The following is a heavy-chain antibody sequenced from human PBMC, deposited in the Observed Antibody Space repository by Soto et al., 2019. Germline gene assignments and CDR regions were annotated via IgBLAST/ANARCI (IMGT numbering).Heavy chain of an antibody. J-gene: IGHJ2*01. CDR2: INPSGGST. CDR1: GYTYTSYY. D-gene: IGHD6-19*01. CDR3: ARAGYSSPRLRDL. Sequence: SVKVTCKESGYTYTSYYMHWVRQAPGQGLEWMGIINPSGGSTSYAQKFKGRVTMTRDTSTSTVYMELSSLRSEDTAVYYCARAGYSSPRLRDLWGRGTLVSVSS. V-gene: IGHV1-46*01.